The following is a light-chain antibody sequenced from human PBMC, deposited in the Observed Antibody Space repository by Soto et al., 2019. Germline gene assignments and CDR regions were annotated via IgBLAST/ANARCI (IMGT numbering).Light chain of an antibody. J-gene: IGLJ1*01. Sequence: QSALTQPPSASGSPGQSVTISCTGTSSDIGVYNYVSWYQQHPGKAPKLMIYEVSERPSGVPDRFSGSKSGNTASLTVSGLQTEDEADYSCSSYAGSNNLYVFGTGTKLTVL. CDR3: SSYAGSNNLYV. V-gene: IGLV2-8*01. CDR1: SSDIGVYNY. CDR2: EVS.